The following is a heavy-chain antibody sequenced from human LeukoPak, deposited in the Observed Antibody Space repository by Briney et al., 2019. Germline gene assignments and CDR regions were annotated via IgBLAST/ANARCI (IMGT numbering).Heavy chain of an antibody. CDR3: ARRAGAYSHPYDY. V-gene: IGHV1-3*03. CDR2: VNADNSNT. CDR1: GFPFTSYA. Sequence: ASVKVSCKASGFPFTSYAIHWVRQAPGQRLEWMGWVNADNSNTKYSQEFQGRVTITRDTSASTAYMDLNSLRSEDMAVYYCARRAGAYSHPYDYWGQGTLVTVSS. J-gene: IGHJ4*02. D-gene: IGHD4/OR15-4a*01.